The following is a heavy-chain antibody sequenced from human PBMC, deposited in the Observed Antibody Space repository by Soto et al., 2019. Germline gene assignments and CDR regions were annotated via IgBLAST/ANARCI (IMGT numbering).Heavy chain of an antibody. V-gene: IGHV1-3*01. CDR2: INAGNGNT. D-gene: IGHD6-13*01. CDR3: ARDHAAGNDAFDI. CDR1: GGTFSSYT. J-gene: IGHJ3*02. Sequence: ASVKLSCKASGGTFSSYTIRWVRQAPGQRLEWMGRINAGNGNTKYSQKFQGRVTITRDTSASTAYMELSSLRSEDTAVYYCARDHAAGNDAFDIWGQGTMVTVSS.